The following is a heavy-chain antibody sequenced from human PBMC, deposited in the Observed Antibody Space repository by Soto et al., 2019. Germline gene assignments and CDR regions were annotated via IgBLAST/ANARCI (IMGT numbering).Heavy chain of an antibody. CDR1: GDSINSDKYY. CDR2: IYFRGNT. J-gene: IGHJ4*02. V-gene: IGHV4-39*01. CDR3: ARLEGLATISYYFDF. D-gene: IGHD3-9*01. Sequence: PSETLFLTCSVSGDSINSDKYYWGWIHKPPGKGLEWIGSIYFRGNTYYNPSLQTRVTISLDKSKSQFSLKLNSVTAADSAVYFCARLEGLATISYYFDFWGQGALVTVSS.